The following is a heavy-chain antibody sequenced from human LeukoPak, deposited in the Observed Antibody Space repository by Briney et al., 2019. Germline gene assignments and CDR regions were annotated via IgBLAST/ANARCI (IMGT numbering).Heavy chain of an antibody. D-gene: IGHD4-23*01. V-gene: IGHV3-15*01. Sequence: GGSLRLSCAASGFTFSNAWMSWVRQAPGKGLEWVGRIKSKTDGGTTDYAAPVKGRFTISRDDSKNTLYLQMNSLKTEDTAVYYCTTDSTTVVTPGAFDIWGQGTMVTVSS. CDR2: IKSKTDGGTT. CDR3: TTDSTTVVTPGAFDI. CDR1: GFTFSNAW. J-gene: IGHJ3*02.